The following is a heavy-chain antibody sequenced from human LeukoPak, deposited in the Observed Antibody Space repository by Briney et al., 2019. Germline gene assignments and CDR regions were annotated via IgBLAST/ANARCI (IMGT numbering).Heavy chain of an antibody. CDR2: IYYSGST. Sequence: SETLSLTRTVSGGSISSSSYYWGWIRQPPGKGLEWNGSIYYSGSTYYNPSLKSRVTISVDTSNNQCSLKLSSVTAADTAVYYCARKLLEEQWLAFYYYMDVWGKGTTVTVSS. D-gene: IGHD6-19*01. CDR3: ARKLLEEQWLAFYYYMDV. V-gene: IGHV4-39*01. CDR1: GGSISSSSYY. J-gene: IGHJ6*03.